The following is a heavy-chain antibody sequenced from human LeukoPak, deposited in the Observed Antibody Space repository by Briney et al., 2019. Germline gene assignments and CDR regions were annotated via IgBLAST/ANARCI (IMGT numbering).Heavy chain of an antibody. Sequence: GGSLRLSCAASGFTFSSYSMNWVRQAPGKGLEWVSSISSSSSYIYYADSVKGRFTISRDNAKNSLYLQMNSLRAEDTAVYYCAREAYGGSYLREELDYMDVWGKGTTVTDSS. CDR1: GFTFSSYS. J-gene: IGHJ6*03. CDR3: AREAYGGSYLREELDYMDV. CDR2: ISSSSSYI. D-gene: IGHD1-26*01. V-gene: IGHV3-21*01.